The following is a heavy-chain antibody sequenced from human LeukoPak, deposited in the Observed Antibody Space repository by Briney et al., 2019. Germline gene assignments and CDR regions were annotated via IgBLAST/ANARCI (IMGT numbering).Heavy chain of an antibody. V-gene: IGHV3-21*01. J-gene: IGHJ4*02. Sequence: GGSLRLSCAASGFTFSSYSMNWARQAPGKGLEWVSSISSSSSYIYYADSVKGRFTISRDNAKNSLYLQMNSLRAEDTAVYYCARDSSSSWQGGDYWGQGTLVTVSS. CDR1: GFTFSSYS. CDR3: ARDSSSSWQGGDY. D-gene: IGHD6-13*01. CDR2: ISSSSSYI.